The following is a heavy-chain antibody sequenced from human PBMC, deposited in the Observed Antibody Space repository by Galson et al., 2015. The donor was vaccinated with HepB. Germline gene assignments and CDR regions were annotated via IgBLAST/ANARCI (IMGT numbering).Heavy chain of an antibody. V-gene: IGHV5-10-1*01. D-gene: IGHD3-10*01. J-gene: IGHJ6*02. CDR1: GYSFTSYW. CDR3: ARHPGELLHYYGMDV. CDR2: IDPSDSYT. Sequence: QSGAEVKKPGESLRISCKGSGYSFTSYWISWVRQMPGKGLEWMGRIDPSDSYTNYSPSFQGHVTISADKSINTAYLQWSSLKASDTAMYCCARHPGELLHYYGMDVWGQGTTVTVPS.